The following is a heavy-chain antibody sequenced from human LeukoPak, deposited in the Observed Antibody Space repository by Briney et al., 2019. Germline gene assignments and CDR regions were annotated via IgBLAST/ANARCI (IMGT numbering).Heavy chain of an antibody. Sequence: PGGSLRLSCAASGFPFRAYWMSWVRQTPGKGLEWGANIKEDGSEKYYVDYVKGRFIISRDNAKNSLYVQMNSLRAEDTAVYYCARLPLTARRHFDFWGQGTQVTVSS. D-gene: IGHD5-18*01. J-gene: IGHJ4*02. CDR1: GFPFRAYW. CDR2: IKEDGSEK. CDR3: ARLPLTARRHFDF. V-gene: IGHV3-7*05.